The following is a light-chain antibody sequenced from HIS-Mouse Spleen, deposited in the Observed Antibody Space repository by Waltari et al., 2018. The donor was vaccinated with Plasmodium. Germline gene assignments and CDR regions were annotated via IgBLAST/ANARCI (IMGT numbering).Light chain of an antibody. CDR3: QQYGSSPYT. CDR1: QSVSSSY. V-gene: IGKV3-20*01. CDR2: GAS. Sequence: EIVLTQSPGTLSLSPGERATLSCRASQSVSSSYLAWSQQKPVQAPRLRSYGASSRATGSPDRFSGSGSVTDFTLTISRLEPEDVAVYYCQQYGSSPYTFGQGTKLEIK. J-gene: IGKJ2*01.